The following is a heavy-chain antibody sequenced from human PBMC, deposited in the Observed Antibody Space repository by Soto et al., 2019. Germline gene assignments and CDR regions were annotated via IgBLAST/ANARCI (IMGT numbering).Heavy chain of an antibody. Sequence: QVQLQESGPGLVKPSQTLSLTCTVSGGSISSGDYYWHWIRQPPGQGLEWIGSIYDSGSTYYSPSLKRRVTISVGTSKNPFSLKLSSVTAADPAVYYCVRGDPGACSSTSCSDAFDLWGRGTMVAVSS. D-gene: IGHD2-2*01. CDR1: GGSISSGDYY. CDR2: IYDSGST. CDR3: VRGDPGACSSTSCSDAFDL. J-gene: IGHJ3*01. V-gene: IGHV4-30-4*01.